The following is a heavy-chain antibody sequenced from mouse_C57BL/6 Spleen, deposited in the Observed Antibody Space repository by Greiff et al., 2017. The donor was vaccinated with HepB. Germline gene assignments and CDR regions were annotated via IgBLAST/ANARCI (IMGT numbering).Heavy chain of an antibody. V-gene: IGHV5-16*01. D-gene: IGHD2-4*01. Sequence: EVQLVESEGGLVQPGSSMKLSCTASGFTFSDYYMAWVRQVPEKGLEWVANINYDGSSTYYLDSLKSRFIISRDNAKNILYLQMSSLKSEDTATYYCARLYDYDEGYFDVWGTGTTVTVSS. CDR1: GFTFSDYY. J-gene: IGHJ1*03. CDR2: INYDGSST. CDR3: ARLYDYDEGYFDV.